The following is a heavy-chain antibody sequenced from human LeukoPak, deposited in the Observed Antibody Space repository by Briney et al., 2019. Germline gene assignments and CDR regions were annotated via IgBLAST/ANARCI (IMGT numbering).Heavy chain of an antibody. CDR2: IDPSDSYT. CDR3: ASRGLPSYGTPDAFDI. V-gene: IGHV5-10-1*01. CDR1: GYRFTRYW. D-gene: IGHD5-18*01. J-gene: IGHJ3*02. Sequence: GESLKISCKGSGYRFTRYWISWVRQMPGKGLEWMGRIDPSDSYTNYSPSFQGHVTISADKSISTAYLQWSSLKASDSAMYYGASRGLPSYGTPDAFDIWGQGTMVTVSS.